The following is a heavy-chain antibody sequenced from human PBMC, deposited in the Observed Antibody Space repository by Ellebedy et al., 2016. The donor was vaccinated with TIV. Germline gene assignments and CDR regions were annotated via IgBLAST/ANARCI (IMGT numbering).Heavy chain of an antibody. V-gene: IGHV3-15*05. Sequence: GESLKISCEASGLIVTHASMTWVRQAPGKGLEWIGRIQSRSEGGTAAYAALVQGRFIISRDESENKLFLQMHSLRTEDTGVYYCNTGWAYDDWGQGTRVTVSS. J-gene: IGHJ3*01. CDR3: NTGWAYDD. CDR1: GLIVTHAS. CDR2: IQSRSEGGTA.